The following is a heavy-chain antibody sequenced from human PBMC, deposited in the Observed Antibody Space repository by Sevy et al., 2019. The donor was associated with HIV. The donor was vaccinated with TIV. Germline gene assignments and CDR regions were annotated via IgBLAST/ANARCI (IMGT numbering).Heavy chain of an antibody. V-gene: IGHV3-33*01. CDR1: GFTFSSYG. J-gene: IGHJ4*02. D-gene: IGHD5-12*01. CDR2: IWYDGSNK. CDR3: ARASMATITCDY. Sequence: GGSLRLFCAASGFTFSSYGMHWVRQAPGKGLEWVAVIWYDGSNKYYADSVKGRFTISRDNSKNTLYLQMNSLRAEDTAVYYCARASMATITCDYWGQGTLVTVSS.